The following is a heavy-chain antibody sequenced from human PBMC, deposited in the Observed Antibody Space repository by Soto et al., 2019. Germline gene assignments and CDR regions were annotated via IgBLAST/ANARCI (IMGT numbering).Heavy chain of an antibody. CDR1: GGSISSGGYY. CDR2: IYYSGST. CDR3: ARCFWSDHYFDY. J-gene: IGHJ4*02. V-gene: IGHV4-31*03. Sequence: QVQLQESGPGLVKPSQTLSLTCTVSGGSISSGGYYWSWIRQHPGKGLEWIGYIYYSGSTYYNPSLKSRVTISVDTSKNQFSLKLSSVTAADTAVYCCARCFWSDHYFDYWGQGTLVTVSS. D-gene: IGHD2-8*02.